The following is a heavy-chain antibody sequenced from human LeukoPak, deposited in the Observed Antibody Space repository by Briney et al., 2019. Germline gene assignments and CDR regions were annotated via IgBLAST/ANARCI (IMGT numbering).Heavy chain of an antibody. Sequence: GGSLRLSCATSKFNFIKYGLTWVRQAPGKGLEWVSSISGSGSDTQYAASVQGRFTISRDNSKNTLYLQMNSLRAEDTAVYYCAKDPNGDYIGTFEIWGHGTRVTVSS. CDR3: AKDPNGDYIGTFEI. D-gene: IGHD4-17*01. V-gene: IGHV3-23*01. CDR1: KFNFIKYG. J-gene: IGHJ3*02. CDR2: ISGSGSDT.